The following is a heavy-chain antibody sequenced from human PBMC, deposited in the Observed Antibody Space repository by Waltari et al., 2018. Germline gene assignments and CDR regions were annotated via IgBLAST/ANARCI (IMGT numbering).Heavy chain of an antibody. Sequence: EVQLLESGGDFIQPGGSLRLSCAASGFTFNNYAMTWVRQAPGKGREWVSAISGCCGSIYNTDSVKGRFTISRDNSKNTVYLQMNSLRAEDTALYYCARQVGPDYWGQGTLVTVSS. J-gene: IGHJ4*02. CDR1: GFTFNNYA. CDR3: ARQVGPDY. CDR2: ISGCCGSI. V-gene: IGHV3-23*01.